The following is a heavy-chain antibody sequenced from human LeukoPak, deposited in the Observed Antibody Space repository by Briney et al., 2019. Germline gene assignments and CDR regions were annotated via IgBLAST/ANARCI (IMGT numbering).Heavy chain of an antibody. CDR2: MNPSSGNT. CDR3: ARGPVVAVFGVSTED. V-gene: IGHV1-8*01. J-gene: IGHJ6*02. D-gene: IGHD3-10*02. CDR1: GYTFTSYD. Sequence: ASVKVPRKASGYTFTSYDINWVRQATGQGLEWMGWMNPSSGNTGYAQKFQGRVSMTRDTSISTAYMEVSSLRSEDTAVYYCARGPVVAVFGVSTEDWGQGTTVTVSS.